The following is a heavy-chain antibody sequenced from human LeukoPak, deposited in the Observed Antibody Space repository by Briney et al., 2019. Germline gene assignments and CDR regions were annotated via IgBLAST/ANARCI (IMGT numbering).Heavy chain of an antibody. V-gene: IGHV4-4*07. CDR1: GGSISSYY. CDR2: IYTSGST. CDR3: ARDSGRWELQPPNWFDP. J-gene: IGHJ5*02. D-gene: IGHD1-26*01. Sequence: PSETLSLTCTVSGGSISSYYWSWIRQPAGKGLEWIGRIYTSGSTNYNPPLKSRVTMSVDTSKNQFSLKLSSVTAADTAVYYCARDSGRWELQPPNWFDPWGQGTLVTVSS.